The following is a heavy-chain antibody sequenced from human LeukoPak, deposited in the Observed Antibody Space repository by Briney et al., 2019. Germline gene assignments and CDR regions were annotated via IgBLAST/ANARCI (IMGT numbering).Heavy chain of an antibody. CDR1: GFTFSRYW. D-gene: IGHD2-21*01. V-gene: IGHV3-74*03. CDR3: ERDCGA. CDR2: INSDGSAT. J-gene: IGHJ5*02. Sequence: GGSLRLSCAASGFTFSRYWMHWVRQAPGKGLMWVSRINSDGSATTYADFVKGRFTISRDNAKNTVYLQMNSLRVDDTAIYYCERDCGAWGQGTLVTVSP.